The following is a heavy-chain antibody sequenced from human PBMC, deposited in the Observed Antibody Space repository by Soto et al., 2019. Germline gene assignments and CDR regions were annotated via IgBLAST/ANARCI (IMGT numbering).Heavy chain of an antibody. CDR2: IYPGDSDT. J-gene: IGHJ5*02. D-gene: IGHD3-3*01. CDR3: ARVIFGVVITPVNWFDP. CDR1: GYSFTSYW. Sequence: EVQLVQSGAEVKKPGESLKISCKGSGYSFTSYWIGRVRQMPGKGLEWMGIIYPGDSDTRYSPSFQGQVTISADKSISTAYLQWSSLKASDTAMYYCARVIFGVVITPVNWFDPWGQGTLVTVSS. V-gene: IGHV5-51*01.